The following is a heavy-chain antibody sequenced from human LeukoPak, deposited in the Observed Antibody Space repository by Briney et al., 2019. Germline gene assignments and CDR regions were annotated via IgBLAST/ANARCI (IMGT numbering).Heavy chain of an antibody. CDR1: GFTFSSYW. CDR3: ARGLRYCVDGVCQNWFDP. D-gene: IGHD2-8*01. J-gene: IGHJ5*02. CDR2: INSDGSST. Sequence: GGSLRLSCAASGFTFSSYWMHWVRQAPGKGLVWVSRINSDGSSTSYADSVKGRFTISRDNAKNTLYLQMNSLRAEDTAVYYCARGLRYCVDGVCQNWFDPWGQGTLVTVSS. V-gene: IGHV3-74*01.